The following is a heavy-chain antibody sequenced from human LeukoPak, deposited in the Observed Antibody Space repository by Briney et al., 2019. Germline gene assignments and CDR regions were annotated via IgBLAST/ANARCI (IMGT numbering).Heavy chain of an antibody. V-gene: IGHV3-30*18. CDR2: ISYDGSNK. CDR3: AKDFGGYSYGDYGMDV. J-gene: IGHJ6*02. D-gene: IGHD5-18*01. Sequence: QPGRSLRLSCAASGFTFSSYGMHWVRQAPGKELEWVAVISYDGSNKYYADSVKGRFTISRDNSKNTLYLQMNSLRAEDTAVYYCAKDFGGYSYGDYGMDVWGQGTTVTVSS. CDR1: GFTFSSYG.